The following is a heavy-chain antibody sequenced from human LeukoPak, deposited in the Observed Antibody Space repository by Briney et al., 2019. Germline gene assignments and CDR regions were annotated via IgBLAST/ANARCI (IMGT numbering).Heavy chain of an antibody. CDR1: GFTISNNY. J-gene: IGHJ6*03. Sequence: PGGSLRLSCAASGFTISNNYMNWVRQAPGKGLEWVSVIYSGGSTFYADSVKGRFTISRDDSKNTLYLQMNSLKTEDTAVYYCTRDSYDSSGYFPHYYYYYYMDVWGKGTTVTVSS. V-gene: IGHV3-53*01. CDR3: TRDSYDSSGYFPHYYYYYYMDV. CDR2: IYSGGST. D-gene: IGHD3-22*01.